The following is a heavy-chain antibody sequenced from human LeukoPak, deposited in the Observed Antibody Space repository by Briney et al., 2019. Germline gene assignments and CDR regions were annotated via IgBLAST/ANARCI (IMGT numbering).Heavy chain of an antibody. D-gene: IGHD5/OR15-5a*01. CDR1: GYTFTGYY. Sequence: GASVKVSCKASGYTFTGYYMHWVRQAPGQGLEWMGWINPNSGGTNYAQKFQGRVTMTRDTSISTAYMELSRLRSDDTAVYYCARLGVSGQCLADYWGQGTLVTVSS. V-gene: IGHV1-2*02. J-gene: IGHJ4*02. CDR3: ARLGVSGQCLADY. CDR2: INPNSGGT.